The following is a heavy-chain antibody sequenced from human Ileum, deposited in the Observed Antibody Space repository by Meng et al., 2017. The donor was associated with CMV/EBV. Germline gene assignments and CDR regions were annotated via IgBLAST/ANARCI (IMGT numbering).Heavy chain of an antibody. J-gene: IGHJ4*02. D-gene: IGHD6-19*01. V-gene: IGHV4-30-4*01. CDR1: GASLSTGDYY. CDR2: IYYSGST. CDR3: AREGGGWYFDS. Sequence: GPLQESGPGLVKPSPTLSLTCTVSGASLSTGDYYWSWIRQPPGKGPEWIGYIYYSGSTLYNPSLKSPVTISLDKSKNQFSLRLRSVAAADTAVYFCAREGGGWYFDSWGQGTLVTVSS.